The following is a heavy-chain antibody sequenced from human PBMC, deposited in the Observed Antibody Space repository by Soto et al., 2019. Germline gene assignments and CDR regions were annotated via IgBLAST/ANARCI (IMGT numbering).Heavy chain of an antibody. CDR1: GFSLSTSGVG. CDR3: THRRNLAGPADGPGRDWFDP. J-gene: IGHJ5*02. CDR2: IYWGDDK. Sequence: QITLKESGPTLVKPTQTLTLTCTFSGFSLSTSGVGVGWIRQPPGKALEWLALIYWGDDKRYSPSLKSRLTTTQDPSQTQLVLTLTNKDPLDTATYYCTHRRNLAGPADGPGRDWFDPWGQGTLVTVSS. V-gene: IGHV2-5*02.